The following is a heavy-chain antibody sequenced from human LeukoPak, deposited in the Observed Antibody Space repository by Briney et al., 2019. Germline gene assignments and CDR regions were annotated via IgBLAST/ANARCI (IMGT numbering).Heavy chain of an antibody. CDR2: IYTSGST. Sequence: SETLSLTCTVSGGSISSYYCSWIRQPAGKGLEWIGRIYTSGSTNYNPSLKSRVTMSVDTSKNQFSLKLSSVTAADTAVYYCARGPVPMAVAGTAFDIWGQGTMVTVSS. J-gene: IGHJ3*02. D-gene: IGHD6-19*01. V-gene: IGHV4-4*07. CDR3: ARGPVPMAVAGTAFDI. CDR1: GGSISSYY.